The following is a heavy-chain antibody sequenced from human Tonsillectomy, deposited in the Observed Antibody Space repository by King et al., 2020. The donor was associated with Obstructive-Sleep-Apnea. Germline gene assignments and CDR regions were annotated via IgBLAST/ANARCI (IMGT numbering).Heavy chain of an antibody. V-gene: IGHV4-39*07. D-gene: IGHD6-13*01. Sequence: LQLQESGPGLVKPSETLSLTCSVSGDSITSGTYYWDWIRQPPGKGLEWIGNIYYSGRTYYNPSLKSRVTISVDTSKNQFSLKMSSVTAADTAVYYCARGRADGTNWFDPWGQGTLVTVSS. CDR3: ARGRADGTNWFDP. CDR1: GDSITSGTYY. J-gene: IGHJ5*02. CDR2: IYYSGRT.